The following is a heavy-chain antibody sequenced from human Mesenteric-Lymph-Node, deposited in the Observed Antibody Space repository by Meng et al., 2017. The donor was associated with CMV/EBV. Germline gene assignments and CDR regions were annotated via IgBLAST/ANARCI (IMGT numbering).Heavy chain of an antibody. CDR2: INHSGST. Sequence: SETLSLTCAVYGGSFSGYYWSWIRQPPGKGLEWIGAINHSGSTNYNPSLKSRVTISVDTSKNQFSLKLSSVTAADTAVYYCARGVGSSWYVYYYGMDVWGQGTTVTVSS. CDR1: GGSFSGYY. J-gene: IGHJ6*02. V-gene: IGHV4-34*01. D-gene: IGHD6-13*01. CDR3: ARGVGSSWYVYYYGMDV.